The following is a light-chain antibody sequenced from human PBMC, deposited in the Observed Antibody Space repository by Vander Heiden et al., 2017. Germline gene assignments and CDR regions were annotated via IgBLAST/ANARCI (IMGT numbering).Light chain of an antibody. J-gene: IGLJ2*01. V-gene: IGLV1-44*01. CDR2: SNN. CDR1: SSNIGINT. CDR3: AEWDDRLNGPV. Sequence: TISCSGSSSNIGINTVNWYQQLPGTAPKLLIYSNNQRPSGVPDRFAGSKPGKYASRAIRGLQSEDEAEDAWAEWDDRLNGPVFGGWKKFTVL.